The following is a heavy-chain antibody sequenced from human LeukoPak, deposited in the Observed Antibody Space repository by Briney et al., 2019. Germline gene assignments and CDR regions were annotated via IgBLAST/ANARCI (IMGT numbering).Heavy chain of an antibody. Sequence: PSETLSLTCTVSGDSITSYYWTWIRQPPGKGLEWIGSIYYSGSTYYNPSLKSRVTISVDTSKNQFSLKLSSVTAADTAVYYCARVIVVVPAAKGGYYMDVWGKGTTVTVSS. D-gene: IGHD2-2*01. CDR1: GDSITSYY. V-gene: IGHV4-59*05. J-gene: IGHJ6*03. CDR3: ARVIVVVPAAKGGYYMDV. CDR2: IYYSGST.